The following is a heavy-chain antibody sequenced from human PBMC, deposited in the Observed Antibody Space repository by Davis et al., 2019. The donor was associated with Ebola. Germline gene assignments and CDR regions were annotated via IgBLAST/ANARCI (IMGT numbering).Heavy chain of an antibody. CDR1: GYTFTSYY. J-gene: IGHJ4*02. CDR2: INPSGCST. Sequence: SVNVSCKASGYTFTSYYMHWVRQAPGQGLEWMGIINPSGCSTSYAQKLQGRVTMNTDTSTSTAYMELRILRSEDTAVYYCARDLSGWYIFDYWGQGTLVTVSS. CDR3: ARDLSGWYIFDY. V-gene: IGHV1-46*01. D-gene: IGHD6-19*01.